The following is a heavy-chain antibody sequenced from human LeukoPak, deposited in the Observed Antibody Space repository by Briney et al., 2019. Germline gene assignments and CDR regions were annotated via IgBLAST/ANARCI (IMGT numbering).Heavy chain of an antibody. V-gene: IGHV3-30*02. D-gene: IGHD1-26*01. J-gene: IGHJ4*02. CDR2: IGYYGNNK. Sequence: GGSLRLSCAASGFTFSSFGMHWVRQAPGKGLEWVAFIGYYGNNKYDADSVKGRFTISRDNSKNTLYLQMNSLRPEDTARYYCAKADGGAITGRALDYWGQGTLVTVSS. CDR3: AKADGGAITGRALDY. CDR1: GFTFSSFG.